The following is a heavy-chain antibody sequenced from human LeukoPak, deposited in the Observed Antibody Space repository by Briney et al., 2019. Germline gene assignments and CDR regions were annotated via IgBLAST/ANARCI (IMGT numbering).Heavy chain of an antibody. D-gene: IGHD2-2*01. CDR3: ARGPVRYCSSTSCYAVFDY. Sequence: GASVKVSCKASGYTFTSYYMHWVRQAPGQGLEWMGIINPSGGSTSYAQKFQGRVTMTRDMPTSTVYMELSSLRSEDTAVYYCARGPVRYCSSTSCYAVFDYWGQGTLVTVSS. J-gene: IGHJ4*02. CDR2: INPSGGST. CDR1: GYTFTSYY. V-gene: IGHV1-46*01.